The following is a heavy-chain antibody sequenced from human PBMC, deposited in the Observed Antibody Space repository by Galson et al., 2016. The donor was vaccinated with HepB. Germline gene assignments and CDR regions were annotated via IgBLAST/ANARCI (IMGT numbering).Heavy chain of an antibody. CDR3: AKPSPQWELPHWYFDR. V-gene: IGHV3-23*01. Sequence: SLRLSCAASGFSFSSYAMTWVRQAPGKGLEWVSVISGNGDITHYADSVQGRFTVSRDNSKNTLYLQVNSLRAEDTALYYCAKPSPQWELPHWYFDRWGRGTLVTVSS. J-gene: IGHJ2*01. CDR1: GFSFSSYA. CDR2: ISGNGDIT. D-gene: IGHD1-26*01.